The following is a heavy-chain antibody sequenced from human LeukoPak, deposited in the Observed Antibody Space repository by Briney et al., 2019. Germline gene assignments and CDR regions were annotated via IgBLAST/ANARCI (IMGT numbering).Heavy chain of an antibody. J-gene: IGHJ3*02. CDR2: IYYSGST. CDR3: ARSYYDFWSGYYGGAFDI. Sequence: SETLSLTCTVSGGSISSYYWSWIRQPPGKGLEWIGYIYYSGSTNYNPSLKSRVIISVDTSKNQFSLKLRSVTAADTAVYYCARSYYDFWSGYYGGAFDIWGQGTMVTVSS. CDR1: GGSISSYY. D-gene: IGHD3-3*01. V-gene: IGHV4-59*01.